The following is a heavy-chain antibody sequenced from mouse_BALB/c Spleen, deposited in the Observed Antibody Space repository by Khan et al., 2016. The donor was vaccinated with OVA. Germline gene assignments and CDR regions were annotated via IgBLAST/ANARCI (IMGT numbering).Heavy chain of an antibody. CDR1: GYNIKDIY. J-gene: IGHJ2*01. V-gene: IGHV14-3*02. Sequence: VQLQQPGAELVKPAASLKLSCTASGYNIKDIYIHWVKQRPEKGLERIRRTDPANGNTKYDPKFQGKATITADTSSNTAYLQLSSLTSEDTAVYYLKISTINAWGQGTTLTVSS. CDR3: KISTINA. CDR2: TDPANGNT.